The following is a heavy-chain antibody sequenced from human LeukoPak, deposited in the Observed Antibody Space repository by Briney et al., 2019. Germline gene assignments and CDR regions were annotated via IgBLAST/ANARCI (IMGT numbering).Heavy chain of an antibody. V-gene: IGHV3-23*01. J-gene: IGHJ4*02. D-gene: IGHD3-10*01. CDR1: GFTFSSYA. CDR2: ISGSGGST. CDR3: ARDLRMVRGVINY. Sequence: GGSLRLSCAASGFTFSSYAMSWVRQAPGKGLEWVSAISGSGGSTYYADSVKGRFTISRDNSKNTLYLQMNSLRAEDTAVYYCARDLRMVRGVINYWGQGTLVTVSS.